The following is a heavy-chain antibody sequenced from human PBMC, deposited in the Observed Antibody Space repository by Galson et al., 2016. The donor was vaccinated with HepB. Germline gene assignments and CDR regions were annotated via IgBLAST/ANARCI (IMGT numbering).Heavy chain of an antibody. V-gene: IGHV6-1*01. Sequence: CAISGDSVSGNTATWNWIRQSPSRGLEWLGRTAYRSQWLYVYAPSLKGRITIKPDTSTNQFSLHLTSVTPEDTAIYYCARSAYFKEWLDLRGQGTPVTVSS. D-gene: IGHD2/OR15-2a*01. CDR2: TAYRSQWLY. CDR3: ARSAYFKEWLDL. CDR1: GDSVSGNTAT. J-gene: IGHJ5*02.